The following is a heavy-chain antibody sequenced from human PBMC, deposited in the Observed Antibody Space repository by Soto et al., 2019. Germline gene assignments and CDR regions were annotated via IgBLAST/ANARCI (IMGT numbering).Heavy chain of an antibody. CDR3: ARWELRIRNGFDM. Sequence: PSETLSLTCTVSGGSVSSGAYYWSWIRQHPGKGLEWIGYISYIGSTYYNPSLKSRVTISVDTSKNHFSLKLSSVTAADTAVYSCARWELRIRNGFDMWGQGTMVTVSS. J-gene: IGHJ3*02. CDR1: GGSVSSGAYY. D-gene: IGHD1-7*01. V-gene: IGHV4-31*03. CDR2: ISYIGST.